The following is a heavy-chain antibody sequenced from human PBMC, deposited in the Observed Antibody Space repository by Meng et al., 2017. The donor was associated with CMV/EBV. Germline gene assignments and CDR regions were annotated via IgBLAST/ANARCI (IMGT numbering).Heavy chain of an antibody. CDR3: ARLPSSKRITMIVVDY. D-gene: IGHD3-22*01. V-gene: IGHV3-13*03. CDR2: IGTAGDT. CDR1: GFTFSSYD. J-gene: IGHJ4*02. Sequence: GESLKISCAACGFTFSSYDMHWVRQATGKGLEWVSAIGTAGDTYYPGSVKGQFTISRENAKNSLYLQMNSLRAGDTAVYYCARLPSSKRITMIVVDYWGQGTLVTVSS.